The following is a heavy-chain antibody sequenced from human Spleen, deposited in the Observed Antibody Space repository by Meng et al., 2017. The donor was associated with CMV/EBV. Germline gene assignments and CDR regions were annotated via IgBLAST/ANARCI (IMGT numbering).Heavy chain of an antibody. V-gene: IGHV4-39*01. Sequence: SETLSLTCSVSGGPFSRSAYYWSWIRQPPGKGLEWIASIDYSGTTYYRPSLKSRVIISVDTSKNEVSLKVRSATAADTAVYYCARLPGGFSHGYWGQGTLVTVS. CDR2: IDYSGTT. D-gene: IGHD1-26*01. J-gene: IGHJ4*02. CDR1: GGPFSRSAYY. CDR3: ARLPGGFSHGY.